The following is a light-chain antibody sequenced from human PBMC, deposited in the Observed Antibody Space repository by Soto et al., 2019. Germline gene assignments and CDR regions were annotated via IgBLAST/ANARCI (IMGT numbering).Light chain of an antibody. J-gene: IGKJ4*01. CDR1: QTVSSTF. CDR3: QQYGSVTLP. V-gene: IGKV3-20*01. Sequence: EVVLTQSPGTLSLSPGERATLSCRASQTVSSTFLAWYQRKPDQAPRLLIYGVSNRATGIPDRFSGSGSGTDFTLTISRLEPEDFAVYYCQQYGSVTLPFGGGNQVEIK. CDR2: GVS.